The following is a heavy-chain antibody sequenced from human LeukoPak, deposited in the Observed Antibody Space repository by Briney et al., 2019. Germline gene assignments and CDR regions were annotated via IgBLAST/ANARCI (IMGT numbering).Heavy chain of an antibody. V-gene: IGHV3-21*01. CDR3: ARGLQRHVDTTMVSRLWDY. Sequence: GGSLRLSCAASGFTFISYSIHWVRQAPGKGLEWVSSISSSSSYIYYADSVKGRFTISRDNARNSLYLQMNSLRAEDTAVYYCARGLQRHVDTTMVSRLWDYWGQGTLVTVSS. D-gene: IGHD5-18*01. CDR2: ISSSSSYI. CDR1: GFTFISYS. J-gene: IGHJ4*02.